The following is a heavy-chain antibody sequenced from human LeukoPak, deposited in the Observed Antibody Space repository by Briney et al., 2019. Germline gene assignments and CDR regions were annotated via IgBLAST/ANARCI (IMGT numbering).Heavy chain of an antibody. V-gene: IGHV4-30-4*08. CDR1: GGSISSGDYY. J-gene: IGHJ5*02. D-gene: IGHD1-20*01. CDR2: IYYSGST. CDR3: ARVLTGGWFDP. Sequence: SQTLSLTCTVSGGSISSGDYYWSWIRQPPGKGLEWIGYIYYSGSTYYNPSLKSRVTMSVDTSKNQFSLKLSSVTAADTAVYYCARVLTGGWFDPWGQGTLVTVSS.